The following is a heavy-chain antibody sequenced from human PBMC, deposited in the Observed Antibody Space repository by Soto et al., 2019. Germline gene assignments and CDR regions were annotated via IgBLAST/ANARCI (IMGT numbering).Heavy chain of an antibody. V-gene: IGHV4-39*01. CDR1: GDSITASYSN. Sequence: SETLSLTYTVSGDSITASYSNWAWIRHPPGKGLEWIGTFYYSGTTSQNPPLRSRITISGDTSRNQFSLNLRSVTAADSGVYYCAKLVRDDVRRSDLDHWGQGTLVTVSS. CDR2: FYYSGTT. D-gene: IGHD3-10*02. J-gene: IGHJ4*02. CDR3: AKLVRDDVRRSDLDH.